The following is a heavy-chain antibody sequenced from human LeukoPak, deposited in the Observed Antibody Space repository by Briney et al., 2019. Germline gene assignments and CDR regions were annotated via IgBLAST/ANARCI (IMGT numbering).Heavy chain of an antibody. Sequence: PSETLSLTCTVSGGSISSSNYYWGWIRQPPGKGLEWIGSIYYSGSTYYNPSLKSRVTISVDTSKNQFSLKLSSVTAADTAVYYCARHRGLYGDYAFGYWGQGTLVTVSS. J-gene: IGHJ4*02. CDR2: IYYSGST. D-gene: IGHD4-17*01. V-gene: IGHV4-39*01. CDR3: ARHRGLYGDYAFGY. CDR1: GGSISSSNYY.